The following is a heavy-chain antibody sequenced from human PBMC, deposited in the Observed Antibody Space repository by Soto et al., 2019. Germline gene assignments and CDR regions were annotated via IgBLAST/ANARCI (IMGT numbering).Heavy chain of an antibody. CDR2: IIPIFGTA. CDR1: GYTFTSYG. D-gene: IGHD4-17*01. Sequence: SVKVSCKASGYTFTSYGISWVRQAPGQGLEWMGGIIPIFGTANYAQKFQGRVTITADESTSTAYMELSSLRSEDTAVYYCARSRVGMTTVTRLDYWGQGTLVTVSS. J-gene: IGHJ4*02. CDR3: ARSRVGMTTVTRLDY. V-gene: IGHV1-69*13.